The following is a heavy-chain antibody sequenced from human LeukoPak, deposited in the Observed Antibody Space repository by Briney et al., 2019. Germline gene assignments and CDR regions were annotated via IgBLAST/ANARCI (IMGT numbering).Heavy chain of an antibody. Sequence: ASVKVSCKASGYTFTSYGISWVRQAPGQGLEWMGWISAYNGNANYAQKLQGRVTMTTDTSTSTAYMELRSLRSDDTAVYYCARVSGYYDSSSAWFDPWGQGTLVTVSS. J-gene: IGHJ5*02. D-gene: IGHD3-22*01. V-gene: IGHV1-18*01. CDR1: GYTFTSYG. CDR2: ISAYNGNA. CDR3: ARVSGYYDSSSAWFDP.